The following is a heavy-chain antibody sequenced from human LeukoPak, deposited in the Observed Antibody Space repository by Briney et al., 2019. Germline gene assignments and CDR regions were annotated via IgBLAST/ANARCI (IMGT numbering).Heavy chain of an antibody. D-gene: IGHD5-12*01. CDR3: ARGYSGYDY. V-gene: IGHV4-39*07. CDR2: IYYSGST. J-gene: IGHJ4*02. CDR1: GGSISSSSYY. Sequence: NSSETLSLTCTVSGGSISSSSYYWGWIRQPPGKGLEWIGSIYYSGSTYYNPSLKSRVTISVDKSKNQFSLKLSAVPAADTAVYYCARGYSGYDYWGQGTLVTVSS.